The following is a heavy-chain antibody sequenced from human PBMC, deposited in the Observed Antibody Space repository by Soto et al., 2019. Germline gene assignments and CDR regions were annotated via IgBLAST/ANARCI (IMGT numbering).Heavy chain of an antibody. CDR3: ARDSGYGGMDV. CDR1: GGSVSSGSYY. Sequence: PSETLSLTCTVSGGSVSSGSYYWSLIRQPPGKGLEWIGYIYYSGSTNYNPSLKSRVTISVDTSKNQFSLKLSSVTAADTAVYYCARDSGYGGMDVWGQGTTVTVSS. D-gene: IGHD5-12*01. CDR2: IYYSGST. V-gene: IGHV4-61*01. J-gene: IGHJ6*02.